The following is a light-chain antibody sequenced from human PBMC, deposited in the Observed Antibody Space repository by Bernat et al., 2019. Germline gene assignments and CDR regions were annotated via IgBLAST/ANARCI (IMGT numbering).Light chain of an antibody. CDR1: SSDVGGYNY. V-gene: IGLV2-14*01. Sequence: QSALTQPASVSGSPGQSITISCTGTSSDVGGYNYVSWYQQHPGKAPKLMIYDVSNRPSGVSNRFSGSKSGNTASLTISGLQAEDEADYYCRSYTSSSTSGWVFGGGTKLTVL. CDR3: RSYTSSSTSGWV. J-gene: IGLJ3*02. CDR2: DVS.